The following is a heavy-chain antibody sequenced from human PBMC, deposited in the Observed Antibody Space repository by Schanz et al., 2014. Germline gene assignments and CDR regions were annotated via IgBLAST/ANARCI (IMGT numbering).Heavy chain of an antibody. CDR2: INSRNEV. D-gene: IGHD3-16*01. Sequence: VQLVESGGGVVQPGTSLRLSCAASRLTFANEDIHWVRQAPGKGLEWVSVINSRNEVFSIDSVRGRFTIFRDNPKKSAYLQMNSLRADDTAVYYCSRGIVGGLDWWGQGTLVTVSS. V-gene: IGHV3-21*01. CDR1: RLTFANED. CDR3: SRGIVGGLDW. J-gene: IGHJ4*02.